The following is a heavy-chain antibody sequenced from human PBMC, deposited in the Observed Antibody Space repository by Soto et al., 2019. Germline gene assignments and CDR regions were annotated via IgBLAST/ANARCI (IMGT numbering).Heavy chain of an antibody. V-gene: IGHV3-30*18. D-gene: IGHD3-10*01. Sequence: VHLVESGGGVVQPGRSLRLSCAASGFTLSSYGMHWVRQAPGKGLAWVAVISYDGSNKDYADSVKGRSTISRDNSKNTLYLQMNSLRAEDTAVYYCAKDHFGSGSLYMEVWGKGTTVTVSS. CDR3: AKDHFGSGSLYMEV. CDR2: ISYDGSNK. CDR1: GFTLSSYG. J-gene: IGHJ6*03.